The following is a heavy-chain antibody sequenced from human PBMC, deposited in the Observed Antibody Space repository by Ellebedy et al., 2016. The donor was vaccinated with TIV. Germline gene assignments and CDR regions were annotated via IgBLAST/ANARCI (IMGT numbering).Heavy chain of an antibody. V-gene: IGHV3-9*01. J-gene: IGHJ6*02. CDR2: ISWNSGSI. Sequence: GGSLRLSXAASGFTFDDYAMHWVRQAPGKGLEWVSGISWNSGSIGYADSVKGRFTISRDNAKNSLYLQMNSLRAEDTALYYCAKGLSSSWYVNYYYGMDVWGQGTTVTVSS. CDR3: AKGLSSSWYVNYYYGMDV. D-gene: IGHD6-13*01. CDR1: GFTFDDYA.